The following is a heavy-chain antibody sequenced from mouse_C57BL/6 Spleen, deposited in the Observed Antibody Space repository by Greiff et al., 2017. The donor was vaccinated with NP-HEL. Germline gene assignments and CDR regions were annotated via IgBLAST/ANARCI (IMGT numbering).Heavy chain of an antibody. CDR3: ARDADYYSNYDY. V-gene: IGHV5-4*01. CDR2: ISDGGSYT. Sequence: EVQGVESGGGLVKPGGSLKLSCAASGFTFSSYAMSWVRQTPEKRLEWVATISDGGSYTYYPDNVKGRFTISRDNAKNNLYLQMSHLKSEDTAMYYCARDADYYSNYDYWGQGTTLTVSS. CDR1: GFTFSSYA. J-gene: IGHJ2*01. D-gene: IGHD2-5*01.